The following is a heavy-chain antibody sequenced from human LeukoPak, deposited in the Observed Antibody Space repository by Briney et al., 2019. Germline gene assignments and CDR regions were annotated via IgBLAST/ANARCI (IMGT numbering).Heavy chain of an antibody. J-gene: IGHJ4*02. CDR3: AKDGVYYYDSSGYHLDY. CDR1: GFTFSSYG. Sequence: GGSLRLSCAASGFTFSSYGMHWVRQAPGKGLEWVAFIRYDGSNKYYADSVKGRFTISRDDSKNTLYLQMNSLRAEDTAVYYCAKDGVYYYDSSGYHLDYWGQGTLVTVSS. CDR2: IRYDGSNK. V-gene: IGHV3-30*02. D-gene: IGHD3-22*01.